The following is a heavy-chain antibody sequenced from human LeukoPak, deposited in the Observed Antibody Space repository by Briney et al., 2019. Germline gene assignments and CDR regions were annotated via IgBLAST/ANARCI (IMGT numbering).Heavy chain of an antibody. Sequence: GGSLRLSCAASGFTFDDYAMHWVRQVPGKGLEWVSGISWNSGSIGYADSVKGRFTISRDNAKNSLYLQMNSLRAEDTALYYCAKGKGREGSSGWYASWFDPWGQGTLVTVSS. CDR2: ISWNSGSI. CDR3: AKGKGREGSSGWYASWFDP. J-gene: IGHJ5*02. CDR1: GFTFDDYA. V-gene: IGHV3-9*01. D-gene: IGHD6-19*01.